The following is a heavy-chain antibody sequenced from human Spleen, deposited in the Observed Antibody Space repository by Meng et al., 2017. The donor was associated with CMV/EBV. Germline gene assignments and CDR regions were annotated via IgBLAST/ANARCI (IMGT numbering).Heavy chain of an antibody. Sequence: LPLRGPRPGSFQRPPTLPPPAPFRSRLFRSTNYYCAWIPQSPEKGLEWIGSIYYDGSTYYNPSLKSRVTISVDTSKNQLSLKLSSVTAADTAVYYCSTRQGQYGDPVTWFDPWGQGTLVTVSS. V-gene: IGHV4-39*07. CDR3: STRQGQYGDPVTWFDP. D-gene: IGHD4-17*01. CDR2: IYYDGST. CDR1: SRLFRSTNYY. J-gene: IGHJ5*02.